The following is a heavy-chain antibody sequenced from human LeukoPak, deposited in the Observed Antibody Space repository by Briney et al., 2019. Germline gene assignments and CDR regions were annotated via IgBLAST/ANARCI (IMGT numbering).Heavy chain of an antibody. CDR2: INPNSGGT. V-gene: IGHV1-2*02. Sequence: ASVKVSCKASGYTFTGYYMHWVRQAPGQGLEWMGWINPNSGGTNYAQKFQGRVTMTRDTSISTAYMELSRLRSDDTAVYYCARIALAAAGTGVDPWGQGTLVTVSS. CDR1: GYTFTGYY. D-gene: IGHD6-13*01. J-gene: IGHJ5*02. CDR3: ARIALAAAGTGVDP.